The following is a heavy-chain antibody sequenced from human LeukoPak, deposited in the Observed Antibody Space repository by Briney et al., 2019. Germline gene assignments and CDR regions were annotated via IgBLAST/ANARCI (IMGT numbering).Heavy chain of an antibody. Sequence: GGSLRLSCAASGFTFSSYAVSWVRQAPGKGLEWVSAISGSGGSTYYADSVKGRFTISRDNSKNTLYLQMNSLRAEDTAVYYCAREPAMIVVVTDDYWGQGTLVTVSS. D-gene: IGHD3-22*01. CDR1: GFTFSSYA. V-gene: IGHV3-23*01. J-gene: IGHJ4*02. CDR3: AREPAMIVVVTDDY. CDR2: ISGSGGST.